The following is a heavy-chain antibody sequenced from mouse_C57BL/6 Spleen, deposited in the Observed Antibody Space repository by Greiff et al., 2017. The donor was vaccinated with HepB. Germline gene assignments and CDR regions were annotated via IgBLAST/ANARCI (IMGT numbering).Heavy chain of an antibody. D-gene: IGHD2-4*01. CDR2: IRNKANNHAT. Sequence: EVQLQESGGGLVQPGGSMKLSCAASGFTFSDAWMDWVRQSPEKGLEWVAEIRNKANNHATYYAESVKGRFTISRDDSKSSVYLQMNSLRAEDTGIYYCTREGYDYAWFAYWGQGTLVTVSA. CDR3: TREGYDYAWFAY. CDR1: GFTFSDAW. V-gene: IGHV6-6*01. J-gene: IGHJ3*01.